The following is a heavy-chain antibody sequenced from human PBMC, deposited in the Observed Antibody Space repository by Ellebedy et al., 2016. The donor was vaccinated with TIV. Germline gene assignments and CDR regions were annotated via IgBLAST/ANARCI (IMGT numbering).Heavy chain of an antibody. J-gene: IGHJ5*02. CDR3: ARRGSYGDHAVHINNWFDR. V-gene: IGHV3-7*01. Sequence: GESLKISCAAFGFSFRSYWMSWVRQVPGKGLEWVANIRGDSEKYYVDSVKGRFTISRDNSENSLYLQMDNLRVDDTAVYFCARRGSYGDHAVHINNWFDRWGQGTLVTVSS. CDR2: IRGDSEK. CDR1: GFSFRSYW. D-gene: IGHD4-17*01.